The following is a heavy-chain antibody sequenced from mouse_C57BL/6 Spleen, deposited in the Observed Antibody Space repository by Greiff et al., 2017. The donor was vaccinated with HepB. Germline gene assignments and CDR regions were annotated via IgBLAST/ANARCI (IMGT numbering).Heavy chain of an antibody. J-gene: IGHJ1*03. CDR3: ARPGNYDWYFDV. CDR2: ISSGSSTI. D-gene: IGHD2-1*01. Sequence: DVMLVESGGGLVKPGGSLKLSCAASGFTFSDYGMHWVRQAPEKGLEWVAYISSGSSTIYYADTVKGRFTISRDNAKNTLFLQMTSLRSEDTAMYYCARPGNYDWYFDVWGTGTTVTVSS. CDR1: GFTFSDYG. V-gene: IGHV5-17*01.